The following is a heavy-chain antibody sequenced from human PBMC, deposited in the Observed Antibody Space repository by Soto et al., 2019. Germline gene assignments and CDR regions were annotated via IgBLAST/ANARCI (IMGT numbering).Heavy chain of an antibody. J-gene: IGHJ6*02. D-gene: IGHD3-9*01. V-gene: IGHV3-30*03. CDR3: ARGAYSDVLTGSYSYGMDV. CDR2: ILYDGSNK. Sequence: QVQLVESGGGVVQPGRSLRLSCAASGFTFSSYGMHWVRQAPGKGLEWVAAILYDGSNKYYADSVKGRFTISREKSKNTLYLQMNSLRAEDTAVYYCARGAYSDVLTGSYSYGMDVWGQGTTVTVSS. CDR1: GFTFSSYG.